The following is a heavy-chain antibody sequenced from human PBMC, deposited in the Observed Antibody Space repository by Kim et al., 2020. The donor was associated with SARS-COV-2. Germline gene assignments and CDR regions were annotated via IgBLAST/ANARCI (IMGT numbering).Heavy chain of an antibody. Sequence: SETLSLTCSVSGGSISSYYWSWIRQPPGKGLEWIGYIYYSGSTNYNPSLKSRLTVSVDTSKNQFSLKLSSVTAADTAVYYCAGTYGDYYWYFDLWGRGTLVTVSS. CDR3: AGTYGDYYWYFDL. D-gene: IGHD4-17*01. J-gene: IGHJ2*01. CDR2: IYYSGST. CDR1: GGSISSYY. V-gene: IGHV4-59*01.